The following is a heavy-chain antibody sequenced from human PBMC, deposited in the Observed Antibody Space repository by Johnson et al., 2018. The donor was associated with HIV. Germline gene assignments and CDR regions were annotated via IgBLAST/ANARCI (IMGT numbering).Heavy chain of an antibody. CDR2: ISSSGKST. CDR1: GFTFSSYA. Sequence: VQLVESGGGLVQPGGSLRLSCAASGFTFSSYAMHWVRQAPGKGLEWVSYISSSGKSTNYADSVKGRFTISRDNAKNSLSLQMNSLRAEDTAIYYCAREEGSDILTRGDAFDIWGQGTMVAVSS. V-gene: IGHV3-48*03. CDR3: AREEGSDILTRGDAFDI. J-gene: IGHJ3*02. D-gene: IGHD3-9*01.